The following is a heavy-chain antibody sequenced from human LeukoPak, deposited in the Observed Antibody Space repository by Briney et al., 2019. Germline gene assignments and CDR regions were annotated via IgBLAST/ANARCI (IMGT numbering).Heavy chain of an antibody. CDR3: ARDTYSSSGIDY. CDR2: ISSSSSYI. Sequence: GGTLRLSCAASGFTFSSYGMSWVRQAPGKGLEWVSSISSSSSYIYYADSVKGRFTISRDNAKNSLYLQMNSLRAEDTAVYYCARDTYSSSGIDYWGQGTLVTVSS. V-gene: IGHV3-21*01. D-gene: IGHD6-6*01. CDR1: GFTFSSYG. J-gene: IGHJ4*02.